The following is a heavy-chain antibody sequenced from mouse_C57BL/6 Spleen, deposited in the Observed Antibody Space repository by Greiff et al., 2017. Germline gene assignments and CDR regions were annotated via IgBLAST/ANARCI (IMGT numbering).Heavy chain of an antibody. Sequence: QVQLQQSGAELARPGASVKLSCKASGYTFTSYGISWVKQRTGQGLEWIGEIYPRSGNTYYNEKFKGKATLTAEKSSSTAYMGLRSLTSENSAVYFCAREGSDGYSISYWGQGTARTVS. CDR2: IYPRSGNT. V-gene: IGHV1-81*01. J-gene: IGHJ2*01. CDR3: AREGSDGYSISY. CDR1: GYTFTSYG. D-gene: IGHD2-3*01.